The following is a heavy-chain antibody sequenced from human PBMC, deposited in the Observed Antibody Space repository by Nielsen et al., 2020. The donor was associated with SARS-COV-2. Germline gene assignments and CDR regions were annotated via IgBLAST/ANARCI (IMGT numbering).Heavy chain of an antibody. J-gene: IGHJ6*02. D-gene: IGHD3-16*01. Sequence: GGSLRLSCTASGFTFGDYAMSWFRQAPGKGLEWVGFIRSKAYGGTTEYAASVKGRFTISRDDSKSIAYLQMNSLKTEDTAVYYCTTAPYDYVWGSYSYYYYYGMDVWGQGTTVTVSS. V-gene: IGHV3-49*03. CDR3: TTAPYDYVWGSYSYYYYYGMDV. CDR2: IRSKAYGGTT. CDR1: GFTFGDYA.